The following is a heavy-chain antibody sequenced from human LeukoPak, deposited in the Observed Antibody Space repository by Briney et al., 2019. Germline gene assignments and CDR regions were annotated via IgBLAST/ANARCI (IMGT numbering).Heavy chain of an antibody. CDR2: IKSKTDGGTT. J-gene: IGHJ4*02. CDR1: GFTFSNTW. Sequence: GGSLRLSCAASGFTFSNTWMSWVRQAPGKGLEWVGHIKSKTDGGTTDYAAPVEGRFTISRDDSKNTLYLQMNSLKTEDTAVYYCTTDRLVFDYWGQGILVTVSS. CDR3: TTDRLVFDY. D-gene: IGHD6-19*01. V-gene: IGHV3-15*01.